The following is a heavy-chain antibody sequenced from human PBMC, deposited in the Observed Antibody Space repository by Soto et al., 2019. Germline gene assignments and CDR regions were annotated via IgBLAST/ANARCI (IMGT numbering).Heavy chain of an antibody. CDR1: GFTFSSYA. CDR2: ISGRGGNS. Sequence: EVQLLESGGGLVQPGGSLRLSCAASGFTFSSYAMGWVRQAPGKGLEWVAGISGRGGNSYFADTVKGRFTISRDKSKNTLYLQMNNLRAEDAAVCSCVRGIRQVATMVEFDSWGQGTLVTVAS. D-gene: IGHD3-10*01. V-gene: IGHV3-23*01. CDR3: VRGIRQVATMVEFDS. J-gene: IGHJ4*02.